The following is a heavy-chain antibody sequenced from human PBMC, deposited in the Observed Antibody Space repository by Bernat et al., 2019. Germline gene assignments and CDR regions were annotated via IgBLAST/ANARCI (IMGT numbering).Heavy chain of an antibody. Sequence: QVTLRESGPALVKPTQTLTLTCTFSGFSLSTSGMCVSWIRQPPGKALEWLARIDWDENEYYRTSLKTRLTISKDTSKNQVVLTMTNMDPVDTATYYCARIMYNWNYEDRIYYYNGMDVWGQGTTVTVSS. D-gene: IGHD1-7*01. CDR1: GFSLSTSGMC. J-gene: IGHJ6*02. CDR3: ARIMYNWNYEDRIYYYNGMDV. V-gene: IGHV2-70*15. CDR2: IDWDENE.